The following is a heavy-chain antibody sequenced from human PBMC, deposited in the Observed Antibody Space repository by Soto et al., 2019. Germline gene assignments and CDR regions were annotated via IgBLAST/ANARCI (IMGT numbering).Heavy chain of an antibody. CDR3: ARLLWFGELSGQKIDY. V-gene: IGHV1-18*01. Sequence: GASVKVSCKASGYTFTSYGISWVRQAPGQGLEWMGWISAYNGNTNYAQKLQGRVTMTTDTSTSTAYMELRSLRSDDTAVYYCARLLWFGELSGQKIDYWGQGTLVTVSS. D-gene: IGHD3-10*01. J-gene: IGHJ4*02. CDR2: ISAYNGNT. CDR1: GYTFTSYG.